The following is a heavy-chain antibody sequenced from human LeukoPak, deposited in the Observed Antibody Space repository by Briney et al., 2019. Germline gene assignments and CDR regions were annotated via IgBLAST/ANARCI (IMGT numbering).Heavy chain of an antibody. V-gene: IGHV3-30*04. CDR1: GFSFGGYA. D-gene: IGHD1-26*01. Sequence: PGGSLRLSCVASGFSFGGYAIHWVRQAPGKGLEWVALISYNGGRKDYADSVKGRFTIDRDNSKNTLYLQMNSLRAEDTAVYYCAKDYEPLVGVHRWGDWFDPWGQGTLVTVSS. J-gene: IGHJ5*02. CDR2: ISYNGGRK. CDR3: AKDYEPLVGVHRWGDWFDP.